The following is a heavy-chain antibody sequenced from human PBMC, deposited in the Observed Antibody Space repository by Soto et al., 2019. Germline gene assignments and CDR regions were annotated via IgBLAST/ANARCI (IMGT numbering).Heavy chain of an antibody. CDR1: GGSISSFL. CDR3: ARSPSTSSIGTFDI. CDR2: IYLSGTT. Sequence: QVQLQESGPGLVKPSETLSLTCTVSGGSISSFLWNWIRLSAGKGLEWIGRIYLSGTTTYNPSLQSRVTMSIDTSKNQFSLKLNSLTAADTAVYFCARSPSTSSIGTFDIW. D-gene: IGHD6-6*01. J-gene: IGHJ3*02. V-gene: IGHV4-4*07.